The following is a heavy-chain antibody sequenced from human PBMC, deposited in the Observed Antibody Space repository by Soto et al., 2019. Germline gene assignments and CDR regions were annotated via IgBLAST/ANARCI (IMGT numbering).Heavy chain of an antibody. D-gene: IGHD4-17*01. J-gene: IGHJ4*02. CDR1: GFTFSSYW. CDR2: IKQDGSEK. Sequence: EVQLVESGGGLVQPGGSLRLSCAASGFTFSSYWMSWVRQAPGKGLEWVANIKQDGSEKYYVDSVKGRFTVSRDNAKNSLSLHMNILRAEDTAVYYCARDVGYGEYYFDYWGQGTQVTVSS. CDR3: ARDVGYGEYYFDY. V-gene: IGHV3-7*05.